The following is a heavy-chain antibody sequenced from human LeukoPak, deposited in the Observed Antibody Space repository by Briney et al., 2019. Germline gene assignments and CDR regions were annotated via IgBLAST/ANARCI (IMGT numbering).Heavy chain of an antibody. V-gene: IGHV1-2*02. CDR1: GYSFTANY. CDR2: LNPNSGAT. Sequence: ASVKVSCKTSGYSFTANYMQWVRQAPGQGLEWMGWLNPNSGATKYAQKFQGRVTMTRGTSINAAYMELSRLTSDDTAVYYCARYRCKTTSGCEDTDAFDTWGQGTVVTVSS. CDR3: ARYRCKTTSGCEDTDAFDT. D-gene: IGHD2/OR15-2a*01. J-gene: IGHJ3*02.